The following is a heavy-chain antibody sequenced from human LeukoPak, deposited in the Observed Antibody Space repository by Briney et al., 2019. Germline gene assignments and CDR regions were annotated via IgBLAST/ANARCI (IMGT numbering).Heavy chain of an antibody. CDR1: GXSVSTNSAA. V-gene: IGHV6-1*01. D-gene: IGHD2-21*02. CDR3: ARGNRDFDP. CDR2: TYYRSKWSH. J-gene: IGHJ5*02. Sequence: SQTLSVTCAISGXSVSTNSAAWNWIRQSPSRGLEWLGRTYYRSKWSHDYAPSVQSRITINPDTSKNQFSLHLNSVTPEDTAVYYCARGNRDFDPWGQGTLVTVSS.